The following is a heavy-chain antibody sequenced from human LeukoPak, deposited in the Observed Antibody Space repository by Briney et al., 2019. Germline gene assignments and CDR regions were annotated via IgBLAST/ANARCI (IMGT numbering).Heavy chain of an antibody. Sequence: SVKVSCKASGGTFSSYIFTWVRQAPGQGLEWMGRIIPIQGTPNYAQRFQGRVTITADISTSTAYMELRSLRSDDTAMYYCARAIGVPRTSAGLALGYWGQGTLVTVSS. CDR3: ARAIGVPRTSAGLALGY. CDR2: IIPIQGTP. V-gene: IGHV1-69*08. J-gene: IGHJ4*02. CDR1: GGTFSSYI. D-gene: IGHD3-3*01.